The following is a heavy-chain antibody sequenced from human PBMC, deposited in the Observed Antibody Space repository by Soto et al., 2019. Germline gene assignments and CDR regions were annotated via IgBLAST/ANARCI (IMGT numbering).Heavy chain of an antibody. J-gene: IGHJ3*02. D-gene: IGHD5-12*01. CDR2: ISAYNGNA. Sequence: ASVKVSCKASGYTFTSYGISWVRQAPGQGLEWMGRISAYNGNANYAQKFQGRVTMTADKSTSTAYMELRSLRSEDTAVYYCARLREMATWDDAFDIWGQGTMVTVSS. CDR1: GYTFTSYG. V-gene: IGHV1-18*01. CDR3: ARLREMATWDDAFDI.